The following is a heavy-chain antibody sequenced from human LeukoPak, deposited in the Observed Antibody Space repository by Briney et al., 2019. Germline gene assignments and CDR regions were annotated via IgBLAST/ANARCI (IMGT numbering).Heavy chain of an antibody. V-gene: IGHV1-18*01. J-gene: IGHJ4*02. CDR1: GDTFSRYA. Sequence: VASVKVSCKASGDTFSRYAISWVRQAPGQGLEWMGRISGYNGNRNFAQKLQGRVTMTTDTSTSTAYMDLRSLRSDDTAVYYCARVIRFGDLSAHYFDYWGQGTPVTVSS. CDR2: ISGYNGNR. CDR3: ARVIRFGDLSAHYFDY. D-gene: IGHD3-10*01.